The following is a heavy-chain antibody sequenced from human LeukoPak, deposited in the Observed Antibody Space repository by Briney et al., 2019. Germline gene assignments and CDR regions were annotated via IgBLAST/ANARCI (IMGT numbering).Heavy chain of an antibody. J-gene: IGHJ5*02. CDR2: ISSSGSTI. CDR3: ARTLREIFGVGSSSSDP. D-gene: IGHD3-3*01. Sequence: PGMSLRLSCVASGFTFSSYEMNWVRQAPGKGLEWVSYISSSGSTIYYADSVKGRFTISRDNAKNSLYLQMNSLRAEDTAVYYCARTLREIFGVGSSSSDPWGQGTLVTVSS. V-gene: IGHV3-48*03. CDR1: GFTFSSYE.